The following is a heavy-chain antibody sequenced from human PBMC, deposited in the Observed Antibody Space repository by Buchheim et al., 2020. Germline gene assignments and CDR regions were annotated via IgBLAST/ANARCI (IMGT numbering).Heavy chain of an antibody. V-gene: IGHV4-34*01. D-gene: IGHD2-2*01. CDR3: ARVRWGYCSSTSCYGVGWFDP. Sequence: QVQLQQWGAGLLKPSETLSLPCAVYGGSFSGYYWSWIRQPPGKGLEWIGEINHSGSTNYNPSLKSRVTISVDTSKNQFSLKLSSVTAADTAVYYCARVRWGYCSSTSCYGVGWFDPWGQGTL. CDR1: GGSFSGYY. J-gene: IGHJ5*02. CDR2: INHSGST.